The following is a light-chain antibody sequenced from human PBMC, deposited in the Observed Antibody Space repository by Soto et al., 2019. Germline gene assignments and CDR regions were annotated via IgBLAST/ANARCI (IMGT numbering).Light chain of an antibody. Sequence: EIVMTQSPATLSVSPGERATISCRASQSVSSNLAWYQQKPGQAPRLLIYGASTRATGIPARFSGSGSGTEFTLTISRLQSEAFAVYYCQQYNNWPSFGHGTKVDI. CDR1: QSVSSN. J-gene: IGKJ1*01. CDR2: GAS. CDR3: QQYNNWPS. V-gene: IGKV3-15*01.